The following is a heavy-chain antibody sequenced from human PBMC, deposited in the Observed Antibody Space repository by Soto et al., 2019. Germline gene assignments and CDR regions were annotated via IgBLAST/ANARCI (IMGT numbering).Heavy chain of an antibody. CDR3: ARGSSGYYYGY. V-gene: IGHV1-69*02. D-gene: IGHD3-22*01. J-gene: IGHJ4*02. Sequence: QVQLVQSGAEVKKPGSSVKVSCKASGGTFSSYTISWVRQAPGQGLECMGRIIPILGIANYAQKFQGRVTITADKSTSTAYMELSSLRSEDTAVYYCARGSSGYYYGYWGQGTLVTVSS. CDR1: GGTFSSYT. CDR2: IIPILGIA.